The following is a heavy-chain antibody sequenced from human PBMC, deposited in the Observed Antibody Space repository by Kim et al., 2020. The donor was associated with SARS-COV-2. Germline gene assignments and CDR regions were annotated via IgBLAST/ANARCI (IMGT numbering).Heavy chain of an antibody. D-gene: IGHD4-17*01. J-gene: IGHJ4*02. CDR3: ARWGDYGLGY. Sequence: NTKYSQKFQGRVTITRDTSASTAYMELSSLRSEDTAVYYCARWGDYGLGYWGQGTLVTVSS. CDR2: NT. V-gene: IGHV1-3*01.